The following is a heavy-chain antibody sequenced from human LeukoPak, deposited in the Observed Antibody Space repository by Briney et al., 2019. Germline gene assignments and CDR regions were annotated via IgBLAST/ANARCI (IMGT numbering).Heavy chain of an antibody. J-gene: IGHJ5*02. V-gene: IGHV1-18*01. Sequence: ASVKVSCKASGYTFTSYGISWVRQAPGQGLEWMGWISAYNGNTNYAQKLQGRVTMTTDTSTSTAYMELRSLRSDDTAVYYCAKAPTAVADYNWFDPWDQGTLVTVSS. CDR1: GYTFTSYG. CDR3: AKAPTAVADYNWFDP. D-gene: IGHD6-19*01. CDR2: ISAYNGNT.